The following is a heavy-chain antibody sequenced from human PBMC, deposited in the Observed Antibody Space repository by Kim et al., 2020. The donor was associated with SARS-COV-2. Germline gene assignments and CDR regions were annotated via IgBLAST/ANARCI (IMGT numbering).Heavy chain of an antibody. CDR1: GGSISSYY. CDR2: IYYSGST. CDR3: ARSNIGIWQAAFDI. V-gene: IGHV4-59*01. D-gene: IGHD2-15*01. Sequence: SETLSLTCTVSGGSISSYYWSWIRQPPGKGLEWIGYIYYSGSTNYNPSLKSRVTISVDTSKNQFSLKLSSVTAADTAVYYCARSNIGIWQAAFDIWGQGTMVTVSS. J-gene: IGHJ3*02.